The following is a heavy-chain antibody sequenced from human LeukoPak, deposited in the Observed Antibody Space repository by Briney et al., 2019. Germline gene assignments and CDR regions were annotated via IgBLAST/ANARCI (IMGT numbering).Heavy chain of an antibody. Sequence: GGSLRLSCAASGFTFSSYSMNWVRQAPGKGLEWVSSISSSSSYIYYADSVKGRFTISRDNAKNSLYLQMNSLRAEDTAVYYCARDWSGNSHDAFDIWGQGTMVTVSS. CDR2: ISSSSSYI. CDR3: ARDWSGNSHDAFDI. CDR1: GFTFSSYS. D-gene: IGHD3-3*01. J-gene: IGHJ3*02. V-gene: IGHV3-21*01.